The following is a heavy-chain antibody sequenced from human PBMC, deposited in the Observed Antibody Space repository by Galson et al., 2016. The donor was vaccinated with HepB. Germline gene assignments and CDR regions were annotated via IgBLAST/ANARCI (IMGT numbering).Heavy chain of an antibody. Sequence: SLRLSCAASGFSFSTSDLHWVRQAPGKGLEWVSVISVQSDIRFYADSVKGRFTISRDNSTNTLYLEMNSVRVDDTAVYYCANLPVRPIPPPGGWVDTWGLGTLVTVSS. J-gene: IGHJ5*02. D-gene: IGHD4-23*01. CDR2: ISVQSDIR. CDR1: GFSFSTSD. V-gene: IGHV3-23*01. CDR3: ANLPVRPIPPPGGWVDT.